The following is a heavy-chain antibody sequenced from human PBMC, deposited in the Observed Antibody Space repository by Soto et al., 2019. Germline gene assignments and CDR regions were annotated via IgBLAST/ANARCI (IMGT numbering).Heavy chain of an antibody. CDR3: TNGTGSYGGNFDY. V-gene: IGHV3-9*01. J-gene: IGHJ4*02. CDR2: ISWNSGTV. D-gene: IGHD5-12*01. Sequence: EVQLVESGGGWVQPARSLRLSCAASGFNFDSNPMHWVRQSPEKGLEWVSCISWNSGTVAYADSVRGRFTISRDNARNSLFLQMDSLRPEDSALYYWTNGTGSYGGNFDYWCQGTLVTVSS. CDR1: GFNFDSNP.